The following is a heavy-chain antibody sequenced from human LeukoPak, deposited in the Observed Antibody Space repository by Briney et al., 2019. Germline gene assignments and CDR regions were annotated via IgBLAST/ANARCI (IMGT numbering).Heavy chain of an antibody. Sequence: SETLSLTCTVSGGSITNFRDFGGWVRQPPGKGLEWIGHVYYSGSAYYNPSLKSRATILVDMSKNQFSLKLTAVTATDTAVYYCAIDKNWNYGLDYWGQGTLVTVSS. CDR3: AIDKNWNYGLDY. D-gene: IGHD1-7*01. CDR2: VYYSGSA. CDR1: GGSITNFRDF. J-gene: IGHJ4*02. V-gene: IGHV4-39*02.